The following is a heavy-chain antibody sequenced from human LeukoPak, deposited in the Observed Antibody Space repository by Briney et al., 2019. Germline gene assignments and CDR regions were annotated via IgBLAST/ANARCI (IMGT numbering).Heavy chain of an antibody. CDR2: IIPILGIA. Sequence: SVKVSCKASGGTFSSYAISWVRLAPGQGLEWMGRIIPILGIANYAQKFQGRVTITADKSTSTAYMELSSLRSEDTAVYYCARDCSSTSCFENYWGQGTLVTVSS. V-gene: IGHV1-69*04. CDR3: ARDCSSTSCFENY. CDR1: GGTFSSYA. J-gene: IGHJ4*02. D-gene: IGHD2-2*01.